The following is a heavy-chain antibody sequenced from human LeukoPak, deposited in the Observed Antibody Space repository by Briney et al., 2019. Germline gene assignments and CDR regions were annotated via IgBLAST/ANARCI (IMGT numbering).Heavy chain of an antibody. Sequence: ASVKVSCKASGYTFTGYYMHWVRQAPGQGLEWMGRINPNSGGTNYAQKFQGRVTMTRDTSISTAYMELSRLRSDDTAVYYRARERSSSGTYWYFDLWGRGTLVTVSS. CDR1: GYTFTGYY. CDR3: ARERSSSGTYWYFDL. D-gene: IGHD6-19*01. V-gene: IGHV1-2*06. CDR2: INPNSGGT. J-gene: IGHJ2*01.